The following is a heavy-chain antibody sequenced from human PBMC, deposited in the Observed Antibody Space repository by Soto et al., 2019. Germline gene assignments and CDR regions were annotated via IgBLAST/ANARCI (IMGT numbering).Heavy chain of an antibody. CDR3: ARGDFDSSANYYAGWFDP. Sequence: QVQLVQSGAEVKKPEASVKVSCKASGYTFTAYYMHWLRQAPGQGLEWMGWINPNNGGTKYAQKFQGRVTMTNDTSISTAYMELSRLGSDDTAVYYCARGDFDSSANYYAGWFDPWGQGTLVTVSS. V-gene: IGHV1-2*02. CDR2: INPNNGGT. CDR1: GYTFTAYY. J-gene: IGHJ5*02. D-gene: IGHD3-22*01.